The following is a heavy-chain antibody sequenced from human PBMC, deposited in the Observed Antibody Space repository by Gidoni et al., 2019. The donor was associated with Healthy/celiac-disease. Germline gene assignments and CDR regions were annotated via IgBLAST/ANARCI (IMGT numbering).Heavy chain of an antibody. CDR2: IWYDGSNK. V-gene: IGHV3-33*01. J-gene: IGHJ4*02. CDR3: ARDHYGSGSYIGY. D-gene: IGHD3-10*01. CDR1: GFTFSSYG. Sequence: QVQLVESGGGVVQPGRSLRLSCAASGFTFSSYGMHWVRQAPGKGLGWVAVIWYDGSNKYYADSVKGRFTISRDNSKNTLYLQMNSLRAEDTAVYYCARDHYGSGSYIGYWGQGTLVTVSS.